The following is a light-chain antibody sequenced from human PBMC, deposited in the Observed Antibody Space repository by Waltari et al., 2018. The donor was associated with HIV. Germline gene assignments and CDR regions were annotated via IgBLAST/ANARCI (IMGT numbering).Light chain of an antibody. CDR3: QQYNNWPPLT. CDR2: GAS. Sequence: EIVMTQSPATLSVSPGERVTLSCRASQSVSNNLAWYQQNPGQPPRLLIYGASTRATGIPARFSGSGSGTDFTLTISSLQSEDFAIYYCQQYNNWPPLTFGGGTKVEIK. J-gene: IGKJ4*01. V-gene: IGKV3-15*01. CDR1: QSVSNN.